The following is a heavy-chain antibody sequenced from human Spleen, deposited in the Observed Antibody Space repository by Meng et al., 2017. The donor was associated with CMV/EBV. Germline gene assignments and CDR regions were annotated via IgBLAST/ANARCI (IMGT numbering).Heavy chain of an antibody. V-gene: IGHV1-69*05. J-gene: IGHJ6*02. CDR3: ARDAPAVVPAATIYYYYGMDV. CDR2: IIPIFGTA. CDR1: GGTFSSYA. D-gene: IGHD2-2*01. Sequence: SVKVSCKASGGTFSSYAISWVRQAPGQGLEWMGGIIPIFGTANYAQKFQGRVTITTDESTSTAYMELSSLRSEDTAVYYCARDAPAVVPAATIYYYYGMDVWGQGTTVTVSS.